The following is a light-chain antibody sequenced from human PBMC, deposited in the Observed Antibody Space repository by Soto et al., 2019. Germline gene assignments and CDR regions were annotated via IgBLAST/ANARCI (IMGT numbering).Light chain of an antibody. V-gene: IGKV3-11*01. CDR2: DAS. CDR3: QHSSDWPPICT. CDR1: ETISNQ. J-gene: IGKJ2*02. Sequence: EVVLAQSPATLSLFPGESATLSCRASETISNQLAWYQQKPGQAPRLLMYDASHRVTGIPARFSGSGSGTDFTLIISSLEPADFAVYYCQHSSDWPPICTFGQGTKVDIK.